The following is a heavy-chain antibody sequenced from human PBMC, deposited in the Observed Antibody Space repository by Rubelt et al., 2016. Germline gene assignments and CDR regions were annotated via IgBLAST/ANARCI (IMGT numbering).Heavy chain of an antibody. CDR3: AKDRWTDYGDYGGGGSFDY. J-gene: IGHJ4*02. Sequence: GGPLRLSCAASGFSFRSHGINWVRQAPGRGLEWVAFLLYDGSDKKYGDSVKGRFTIPRDNYKNTLYLQMNSLRVEDTAVYYCAKDRWTDYGDYGGGGSFDYWGQGTLVTVSS. D-gene: IGHD4-17*01. V-gene: IGHV3-30*02. CDR1: GFSFRSHG. CDR2: LLYDGSDK.